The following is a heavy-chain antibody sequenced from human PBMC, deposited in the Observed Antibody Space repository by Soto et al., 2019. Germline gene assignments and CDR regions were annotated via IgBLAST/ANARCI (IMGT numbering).Heavy chain of an antibody. CDR2: MYYSGST. D-gene: IGHD3-10*01. CDR3: ARAPTPSITMVRGVQFPSYGMDV. Sequence: SETLSITCTVSGGSISSSSYYWGWIRQPPGKGLEWIGSMYYSGSTYYNPSLKSRVTISVDTSKSQFSLKLSSVTAADTAVYYCARAPTPSITMVRGVQFPSYGMDVWGQGTTVTVSS. J-gene: IGHJ6*02. V-gene: IGHV4-39*01. CDR1: GGSISSSSYY.